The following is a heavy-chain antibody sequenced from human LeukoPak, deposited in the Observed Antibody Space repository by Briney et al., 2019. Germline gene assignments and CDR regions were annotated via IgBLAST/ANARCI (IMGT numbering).Heavy chain of an antibody. CDR2: IYWNDDK. D-gene: IGHD3-10*01. CDR3: AHRLGYNGSGSYRN. Sequence: SGPTLVKPTQTLTLTCTFSGFSLSTSGVGVGWIRQPPGKALEWLALIYWNDDKRYSPSLKSRLTITKDTSKNQVVLTMTNMDPVDTATYYCAHRLGYNGSGSYRNWGQGTLVTVSS. V-gene: IGHV2-5*01. J-gene: IGHJ4*02. CDR1: GFSLSTSGVG.